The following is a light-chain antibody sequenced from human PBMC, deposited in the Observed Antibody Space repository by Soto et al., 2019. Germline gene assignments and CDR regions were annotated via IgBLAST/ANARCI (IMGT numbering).Light chain of an antibody. Sequence: EIVLTQSPGTLSLSPGERATLSCRASQSVSSSYLAWYQQKPGQAPRLLINGASSRATGIPDRFSGSGSGTDFTLTISRLEPEDFAVYYCQQYVNSPPSTFGQGTRLEI. CDR2: GAS. CDR1: QSVSSSY. J-gene: IGKJ5*01. V-gene: IGKV3-20*01. CDR3: QQYVNSPPST.